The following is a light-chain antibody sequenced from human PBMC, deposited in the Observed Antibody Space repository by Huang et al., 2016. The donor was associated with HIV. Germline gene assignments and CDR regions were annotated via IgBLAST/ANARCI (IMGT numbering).Light chain of an antibody. V-gene: IGKV3-15*01. Sequence: EIVMTQSPDTLSASPGERVTLSCRASQSVSSNLAWDQQKPGQAPRLLIYAASTRATGIPARFSGGGSGTEFTLTITSLQSEDFAVYYCQQYNNWPPMYTFGQGTKLEI. CDR1: QSVSSN. CDR2: AAS. CDR3: QQYNNWPPMYT. J-gene: IGKJ2*01.